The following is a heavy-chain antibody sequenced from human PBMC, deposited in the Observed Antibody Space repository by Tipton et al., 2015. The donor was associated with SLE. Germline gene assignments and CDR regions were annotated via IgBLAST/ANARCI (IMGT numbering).Heavy chain of an antibody. V-gene: IGHV4-4*08. CDR3: ARNPITMVRGVIPGAFDI. D-gene: IGHD3-10*01. J-gene: IGHJ3*02. CDR1: GGPLSICY. CDR2: IYTSGST. Sequence: TLSLTCAVYGGPLSICYYSWIRQPPGKGLEWIGYIYTSGSTSYNPSLKSRVTISVDTSKNQFSLKLSSVTAADTAVYYCARNPITMVRGVIPGAFDIWGQGTMITVSS.